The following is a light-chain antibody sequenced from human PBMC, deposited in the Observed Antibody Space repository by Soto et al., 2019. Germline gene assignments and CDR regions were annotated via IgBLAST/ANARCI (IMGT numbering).Light chain of an antibody. CDR1: SSDVGGYNY. V-gene: IGLV2-14*01. CDR3: SSYTSSSTLV. Sequence: QSALTQPASVSGSPGQSITISCTGTSSDVGGYNYVSWYQLHPGKAPKLMIYEVSNRPSGVFSRFSGSKSGNTASLTISGLQAEDEADYYCSSYTSSSTLVFGGGTKLTVL. CDR2: EVS. J-gene: IGLJ2*01.